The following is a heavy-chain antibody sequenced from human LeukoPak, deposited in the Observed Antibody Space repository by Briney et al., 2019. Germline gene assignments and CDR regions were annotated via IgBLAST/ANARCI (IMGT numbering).Heavy chain of an antibody. Sequence: PSETLSLTCTVSGGSLTSYYWSWVRQSPGKGLEWIASIYSSGETSHNPSLKSRVTISVDTAQNQFSLRLTSVTAADVGVYFCARGGGGSMWSGHYRLFDFWGRGTLITVSS. CDR3: ARGGGGSMWSGHYRLFDF. V-gene: IGHV4-59*01. D-gene: IGHD4-17*01. CDR2: IYSSGET. J-gene: IGHJ4*02. CDR1: GGSLTSYY.